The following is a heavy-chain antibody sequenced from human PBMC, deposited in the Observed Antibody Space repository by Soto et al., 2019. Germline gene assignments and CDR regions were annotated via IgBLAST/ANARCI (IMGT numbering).Heavy chain of an antibody. CDR1: GFTFSSYA. CDR2: ISGSGGST. Sequence: GGSLRLSCAASGFTFSSYAMSWVRQAPGKGLEWVSAISGSGGSTYYADSVKGRFTISRDNSKNTLYRQMNSLRAEDTAVYYCAKAGGGGVSATAILDYWGQGTLVTVSS. J-gene: IGHJ4*02. CDR3: AKAGGGGVSATAILDY. V-gene: IGHV3-23*01. D-gene: IGHD3-16*01.